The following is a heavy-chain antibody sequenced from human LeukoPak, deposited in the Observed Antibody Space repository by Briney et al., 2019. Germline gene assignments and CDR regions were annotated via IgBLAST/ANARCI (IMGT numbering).Heavy chain of an antibody. J-gene: IGHJ4*02. CDR2: IYYSGST. CDR3: ARDTTTMIAEY. V-gene: IGHV4-59*12. D-gene: IGHD3-22*01. CDR1: GGSISSYY. Sequence: PSETLSLTCTVSGGSISSYYWSWIRQPPGKGLEWIGYIYYSGSTNYNPSLKSRVTISVDTSKNQFSLKLTSVTAADTAVYYCARDTTTMIAEYWGQGTLVIVSS.